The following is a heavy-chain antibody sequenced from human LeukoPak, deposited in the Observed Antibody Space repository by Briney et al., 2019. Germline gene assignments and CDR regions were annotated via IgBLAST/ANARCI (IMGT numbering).Heavy chain of an antibody. V-gene: IGHV4-39*07. CDR3: ARDHYDILTDDLDYYYGMDV. CDR2: IYYSGST. Sequence: SETLSLTCTVSGGSISSSDYYWGWIRQPPGKGLEWIGCIYYSGSTYYSPSLRSRVTISVDTSKNQFSLKLSSVTAADTAVYYCARDHYDILTDDLDYYYGMDVWGQGTTVTVSS. CDR1: GGSISSSDYY. J-gene: IGHJ6*02. D-gene: IGHD3-9*01.